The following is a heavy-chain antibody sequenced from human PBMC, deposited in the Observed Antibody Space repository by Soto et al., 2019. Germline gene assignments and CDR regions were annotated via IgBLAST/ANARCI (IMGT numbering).Heavy chain of an antibody. Sequence: PSETLSLTCSVSGGSISSYYWSWIRQPPGKGLEWIGYIYYSGSTNYNPSLKSRVTISVDTSKNQFSLKLSSVTAADTAVYYCARDKNYGSGSYYIPNLGWFDPWGQGSLVTVSS. V-gene: IGHV4-59*01. J-gene: IGHJ5*02. CDR1: GGSISSYY. D-gene: IGHD3-10*01. CDR3: ARDKNYGSGSYYIPNLGWFDP. CDR2: IYYSGST.